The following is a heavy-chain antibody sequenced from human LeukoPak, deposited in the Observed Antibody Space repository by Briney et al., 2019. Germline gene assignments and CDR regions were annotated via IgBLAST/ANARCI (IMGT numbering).Heavy chain of an antibody. D-gene: IGHD4-23*01. CDR1: GFTVSSNY. J-gene: IGHJ4*02. CDR2: IYSGGST. V-gene: IGHV3-53*01. Sequence: PGGSLRLSCAASGFTVSSNYMSWVRQAPGKGLEWVSVIYSGGSTYYADSVKGRFTISRDNAKNSLYLQMNSLRAEDTAVYYCARDSPYGGNSDYWGQGTLVTVSS. CDR3: ARDSPYGGNSDY.